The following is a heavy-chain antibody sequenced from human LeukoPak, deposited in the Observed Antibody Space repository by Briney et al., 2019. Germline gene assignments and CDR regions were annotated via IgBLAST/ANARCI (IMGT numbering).Heavy chain of an antibody. CDR2: IDSDGSDT. V-gene: IGHV3-74*01. J-gene: IGHJ2*01. D-gene: IGHD3-10*01. CDR3: ARERGGQDWDFDL. Sequence: GGSLRLSCTASGFTFSKYWMHWVRQAPGKGLVWVSRIDSDGSDTTYADSVKGRFTISRDNARNTLYLHMNSLRVEDTAVYYCARERGGQDWDFDLWGRGTLVTVSS. CDR1: GFTFSKYW.